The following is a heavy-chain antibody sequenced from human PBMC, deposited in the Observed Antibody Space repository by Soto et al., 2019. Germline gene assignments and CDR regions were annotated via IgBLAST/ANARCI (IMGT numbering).Heavy chain of an antibody. Sequence: EVQLVESGGGLVQPGGSLRLSCAASGFNFSSYSMNWVRQAPGKGLEWVSYISSSSSTIYYADSVKGRFTISRDNAKNSLYLQMNSLRAEDTAVSYCARDSGYSYGPLDYWGQGTLVTVSS. V-gene: IGHV3-48*01. J-gene: IGHJ4*02. CDR1: GFNFSSYS. CDR2: ISSSSSTI. CDR3: ARDSGYSYGPLDY. D-gene: IGHD5-18*01.